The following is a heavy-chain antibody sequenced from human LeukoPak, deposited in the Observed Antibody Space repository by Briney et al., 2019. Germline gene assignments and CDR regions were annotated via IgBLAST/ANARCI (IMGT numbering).Heavy chain of an antibody. CDR1: TDSTNTYY. CDR2: IYVGGGI. V-gene: IGHV4-59*01. D-gene: IGHD2-15*01. Sequence: ETLSLTCSVSTDSTNTYYWSWIRQSPGKGLEWIGHIYVGGGINYTRSFKSRVTVSIGMPKKEFSLKLASVTVADTAMYYCVRLRWELLAPYFDHWGQGAFVIVS. J-gene: IGHJ4*02. CDR3: VRLRWELLAPYFDH.